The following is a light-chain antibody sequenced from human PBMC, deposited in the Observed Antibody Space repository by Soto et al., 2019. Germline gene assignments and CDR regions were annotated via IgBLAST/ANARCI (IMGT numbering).Light chain of an antibody. J-gene: IGKJ1*01. CDR2: GAS. Sequence: EIVLTQSPGTLSLSPGERATLSCRASQSVSSSYLAWYQQTPGQAPRLLIYGASSRATGIPDRFSGSESGTDFTLTINRLEPEDFAVYSRQQYARSPRASGPGTKVDI. CDR1: QSVSSSY. V-gene: IGKV3-20*01. CDR3: QQYARSPRA.